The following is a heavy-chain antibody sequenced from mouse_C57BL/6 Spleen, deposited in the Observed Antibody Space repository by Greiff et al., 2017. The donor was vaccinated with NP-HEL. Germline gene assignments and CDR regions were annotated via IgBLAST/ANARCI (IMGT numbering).Heavy chain of an antibody. CDR1: GFTFSSYA. V-gene: IGHV5-4*01. Sequence: EVQLQESGGGLVKPGGSLKLSCAASGFTFSSYAMSWVRQTPEKRLEWVATISDGGSYTYYPDNVKGRFTISRDNAKNNLYLQMSHLKSEDTAMYYCAREGYYGSWFAYWGQGTLVTVSA. CDR3: AREGYYGSWFAY. CDR2: ISDGGSYT. D-gene: IGHD1-1*01. J-gene: IGHJ3*01.